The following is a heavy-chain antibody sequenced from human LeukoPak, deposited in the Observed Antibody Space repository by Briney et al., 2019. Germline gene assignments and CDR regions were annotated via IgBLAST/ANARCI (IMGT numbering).Heavy chain of an antibody. V-gene: IGHV4-4*07. CDR2: IYTSGST. J-gene: IGHJ5*02. CDR1: GGSISSYY. D-gene: IGHD3-10*01. Sequence: SETLSLTCTVSGGSISSYYWSWIRQPAGKGLEWIGRIYTSGSTNYNPSLKSRVTMSVDTSKNQFSLKLSSVTAADTAVYYCARDQEGWFGESLYLDGGYWFDPWGQGTLVTVSS. CDR3: ARDQEGWFGESLYLDGGYWFDP.